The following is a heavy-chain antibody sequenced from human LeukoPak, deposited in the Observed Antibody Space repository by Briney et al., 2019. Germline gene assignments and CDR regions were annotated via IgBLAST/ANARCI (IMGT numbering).Heavy chain of an antibody. CDR3: RAATRYLDYYYDY. V-gene: IGHV3-30*03. Sequence: GGSLRLSCAASRFTFSIFGMHWVRQAPGKGLEWIAVISSDGTNKYHADSVRGRFTISRDNSKDTLYLQMSSLRIEDTAIYYCRAATRYLDYYYDYWGQGTLVTVSS. D-gene: IGHD3-22*01. J-gene: IGHJ4*02. CDR1: RFTFSIFG. CDR2: ISSDGTNK.